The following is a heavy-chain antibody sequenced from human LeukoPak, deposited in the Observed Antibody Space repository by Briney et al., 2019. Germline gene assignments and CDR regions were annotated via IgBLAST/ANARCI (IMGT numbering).Heavy chain of an antibody. D-gene: IGHD6-6*01. CDR2: INSDGSEG. J-gene: IGHJ3*01. CDR3: ARSSYSSSSSV. V-gene: IGHV3-7*03. Sequence: GGSLRLSCAVSGFTFSGFWMSWSRQAPGKGLEWVASINSDGSEGYYADVVKGRFTIPRDNAKNSLYLQINSLRAEDTAVYYCARSSYSSSSSVWGQGTMVTVSS. CDR1: GFTFSGFW.